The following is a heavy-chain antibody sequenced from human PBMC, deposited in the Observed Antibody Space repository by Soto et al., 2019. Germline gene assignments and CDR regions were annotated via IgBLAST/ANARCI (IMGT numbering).Heavy chain of an antibody. V-gene: IGHV3-23*01. CDR3: AKSLSVATSYDF. J-gene: IGHJ4*02. CDR2: ISVGGDT. CDR1: RFSFSSYA. D-gene: IGHD5-12*01. Sequence: SLGLSCADSRFSFSSYAMTWVRQVPGRGPEWVSHISVGGDTYYADSVKGRFTISRDNSXXXLXXXMXSXXAEXTAVYYCAKSLSVATSYDFWSQGT.